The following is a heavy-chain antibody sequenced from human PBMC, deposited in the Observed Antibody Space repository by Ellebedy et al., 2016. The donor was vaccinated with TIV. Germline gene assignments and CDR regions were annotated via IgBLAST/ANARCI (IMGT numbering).Heavy chain of an antibody. D-gene: IGHD3-22*01. CDR2: ISGGGDST. V-gene: IGHV3-23*01. CDR1: GFTLSSFA. Sequence: GESLKISCAASGFTLSSFAMHWVRQAPGKGLEWLSVISGGGDSTYHAGSVKGRSTITRDNSKNTLYLQMDRLRAEDTAVYYCAKGTSSGFNYDRVGFEYWGQGALVTVSS. CDR3: AKGTSSGFNYDRVGFEY. J-gene: IGHJ4*02.